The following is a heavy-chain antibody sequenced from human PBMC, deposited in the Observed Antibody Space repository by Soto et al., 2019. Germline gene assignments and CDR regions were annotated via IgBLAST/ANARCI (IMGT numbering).Heavy chain of an antibody. V-gene: IGHV3-23*01. J-gene: IGHJ3*02. CDR2: ISGSGGST. CDR1: GFTFSSYA. D-gene: IGHD3-16*01. CDR3: AKAYVDRDAFDI. Sequence: PGGSLRLSCAASGFTFSSYAMSWVRQAPGRGLEWVSAISGSGGSTYYADSVKGRFTISRDNSKNTLYLQMNSLRAEDTAVYYCAKAYVDRDAFDIWGQGTMVTVSS.